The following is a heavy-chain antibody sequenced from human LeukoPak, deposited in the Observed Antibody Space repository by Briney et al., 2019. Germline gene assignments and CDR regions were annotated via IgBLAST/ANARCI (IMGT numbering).Heavy chain of an antibody. CDR1: GFTFSSYS. CDR3: ARSHTVNWFDP. V-gene: IGHV3-48*04. CDR2: ISSSGSTI. J-gene: IGHJ5*02. Sequence: GGSLRLSCAASGFTFSSYSMNWVRQAPGKGLEWVSYISSSGSTIYYADSVKGRFTISRDNAKNSLYLQMNSLRAEDTAVYCCARSHTVNWFDPWGQGTLVTVSS. D-gene: IGHD4-17*01.